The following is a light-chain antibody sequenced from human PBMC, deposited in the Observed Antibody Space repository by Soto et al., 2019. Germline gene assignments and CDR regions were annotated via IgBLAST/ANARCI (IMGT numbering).Light chain of an antibody. J-gene: IGKJ1*01. CDR2: AAS. CDR1: QSISSY. V-gene: IGKV1-39*01. Sequence: DIQMTQSPASLSSSLGDRVTITCRASQSISSYLNWYQQKPGKAPKLLIYAASTLQSGVPSRFSGSGSGTDFTLTICSVQPEDFVTYYCQQSYSTPPWTFGQGTKVEIK. CDR3: QQSYSTPPWT.